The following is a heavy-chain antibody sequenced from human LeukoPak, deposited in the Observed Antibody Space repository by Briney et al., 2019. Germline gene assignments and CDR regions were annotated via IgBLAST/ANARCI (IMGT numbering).Heavy chain of an antibody. CDR1: GFIFSSHG. CDR3: AQDLAYIRFDS. D-gene: IGHD1-1*01. J-gene: IGHJ4*02. Sequence: LPGGTLRLSCAASGFIFSSHGMNWVRQAPGKGLEWVSGISPSGDITYYADSVKGRFTISRDNSKNTVYLQMDSLRFEDAAVYYCAQDLAYIRFDSWGQGTLVTVSS. V-gene: IGHV3-23*01. CDR2: ISPSGDIT.